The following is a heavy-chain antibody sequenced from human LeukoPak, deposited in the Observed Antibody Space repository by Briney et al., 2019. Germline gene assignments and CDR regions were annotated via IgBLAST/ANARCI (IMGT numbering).Heavy chain of an antibody. J-gene: IGHJ4*02. V-gene: IGHV4-59*08. Sequence: PSETLSLTCTVSGGSLSSYYWSWIRQPPGKGLEWIGYIYYSGSTNYNPSLKSRVTISVDTSKNQFSLKLSSVTAADTAVYYCARHVGRYSYDFDYWGQGTLVTVSS. CDR1: GGSLSSYY. CDR2: IYYSGST. CDR3: ARHVGRYSYDFDY. D-gene: IGHD5-18*01.